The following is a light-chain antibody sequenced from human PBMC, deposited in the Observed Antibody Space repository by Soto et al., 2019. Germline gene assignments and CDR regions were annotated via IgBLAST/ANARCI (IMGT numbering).Light chain of an antibody. J-gene: IGKJ1*01. CDR2: GAS. V-gene: IGKV3-15*01. CDR1: QSVSSN. Sequence: EIVMTQSPATLSVSPGERATLSCRASQSVSSNLAGYQQNPGQAPRLLIYGASTRATGIPARFSGSGSGTEFTLTISSLQSEDFAVYYCQQYNNWLRWTFGQGTKVDIK. CDR3: QQYNNWLRWT.